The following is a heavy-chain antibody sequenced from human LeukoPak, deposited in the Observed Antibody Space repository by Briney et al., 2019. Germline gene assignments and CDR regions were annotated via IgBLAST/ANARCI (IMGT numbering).Heavy chain of an antibody. CDR2: INPNGGGT. D-gene: IGHD1-26*01. CDR1: GYTFTGYY. J-gene: IGHJ5*02. CDR3: ARDNSVGETAWWFDP. Sequence: RASVKVSCKASGYTFTGYYIHWVRQAPGQGLEWMGWINPNGGGTNYAQKFQGRVTMTRDMFTSTDYMELTSLTSDDTAVYYCARDNSVGETAWWFDPWGQGTLVTVSS. V-gene: IGHV1-2*02.